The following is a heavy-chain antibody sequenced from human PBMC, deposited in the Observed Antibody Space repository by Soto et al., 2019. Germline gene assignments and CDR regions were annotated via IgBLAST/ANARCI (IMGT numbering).Heavy chain of an antibody. CDR1: GFTFSDYY. D-gene: IGHD2-15*01. CDR2: ISSGGSTI. J-gene: IGHJ6*02. V-gene: IGHV3-11*01. CDR3: ARVTNSSGAYYYYDMDV. Sequence: PXGSLRLSFAASGFTFSDYYMSWIRQAPGKGLEWVSYISSGGSTIYYADSVKGRFTISRDNAKNSLYLQMNSLRAEDTAVYYCARVTNSSGAYYYYDMDVWGQGTTVTVSS.